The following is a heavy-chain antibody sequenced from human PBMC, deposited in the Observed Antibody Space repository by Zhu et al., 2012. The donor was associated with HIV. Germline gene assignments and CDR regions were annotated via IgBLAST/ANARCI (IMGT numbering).Heavy chain of an antibody. V-gene: IGHV4-4*09. CDR3: ARDRGIAVAGSYYYGMDV. J-gene: IGHJ6*02. Sequence: QVQLQESGPGLVKPSETLSLTCTVSGGSIGSYYWSWIRQPPGKGLEWIGYIYTSGSTNYNPSLKSRVTISVDTSKNQFSLKLSSVTAADTAVYYCARDRGIAVAGSYYYGMDVWGQGPRSPSP. D-gene: IGHD6-19*01. CDR2: IYTSGST. CDR1: GGSIGSYY.